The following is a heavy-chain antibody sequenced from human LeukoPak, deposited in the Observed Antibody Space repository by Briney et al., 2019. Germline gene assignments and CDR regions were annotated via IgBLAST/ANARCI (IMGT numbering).Heavy chain of an antibody. J-gene: IGHJ4*02. CDR3: ARAQRDGYNSFFDY. D-gene: IGHD5-24*01. CDR1: GFTFSSYG. V-gene: IGHV3-33*01. CDR2: IWYDGSNK. Sequence: GGSLRLSCAASGFTFSSYGMHWVRQAPGKGLEWVAVIWYDGSNKYYADSVKGRFTISRDNSKNTLYLQMNSLRAEDTAVYYCARAQRDGYNSFFDYWGQGTLVTVSS.